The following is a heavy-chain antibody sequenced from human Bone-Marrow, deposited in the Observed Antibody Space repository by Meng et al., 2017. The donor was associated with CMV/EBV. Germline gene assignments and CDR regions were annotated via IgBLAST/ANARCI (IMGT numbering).Heavy chain of an antibody. D-gene: IGHD3-22*01. Sequence: ASVKVSCKASGYTFTSYGISWVRQAPGQGLEWMGRISAYNGNTNYAQKLQGRVTMTTDTSTSTAYMELRSLRSDDTAVYYCARDGGAYYDSSGYSYYYYGMDVWGQGTTVTVSS. CDR1: GYTFTSYG. CDR3: ARDGGAYYDSSGYSYYYYGMDV. J-gene: IGHJ6*02. V-gene: IGHV1-18*01. CDR2: ISAYNGNT.